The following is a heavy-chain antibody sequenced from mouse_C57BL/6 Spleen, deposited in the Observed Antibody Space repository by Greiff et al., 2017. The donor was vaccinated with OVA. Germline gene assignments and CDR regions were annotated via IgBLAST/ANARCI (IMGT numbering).Heavy chain of an antibody. D-gene: IGHD1-1*01. V-gene: IGHV1-7*01. CDR1: GYTFTSYW. CDR3: VSSEAFDY. Sequence: VQGVESGAELAKPGASVKLSCKASGYTFTSYWMHWVKQRPGQGLEWIGYINPSSGYTKYNQKFKDKATLTADKSSSTAYMQLSSLTYEDSAVYYCVSSEAFDYWGQGTTLTVSS. J-gene: IGHJ2*01. CDR2: INPSSGYT.